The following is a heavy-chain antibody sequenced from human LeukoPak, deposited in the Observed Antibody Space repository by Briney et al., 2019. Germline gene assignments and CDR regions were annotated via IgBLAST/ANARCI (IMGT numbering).Heavy chain of an antibody. CDR2: INPSGCST. V-gene: IGHV1-46*01. Sequence: GASVKVSCKASGYTFTRYYMHWVRQAPGQGLAWMGIINPSGCSTSYAQKFQGRVTMTRDTSTSTVYMELSSLRSEDTAVYYCARDRQGYFDYWGQGTLVTVSS. CDR1: GYTFTRYY. J-gene: IGHJ4*02. CDR3: ARDRQGYFDY.